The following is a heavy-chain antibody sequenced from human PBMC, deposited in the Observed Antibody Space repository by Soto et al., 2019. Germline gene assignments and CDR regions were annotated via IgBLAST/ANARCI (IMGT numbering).Heavy chain of an antibody. CDR1: GFTFGSYF. CDR2: INKDGGRT. Sequence: ESGGGLVQPGESLRLSCAASGFTFGSYFMNWVRQAPGKGPEWVSDINKDGGRTHYADSVRGRFTISRDNSRNTLYLQMNRLRAEDTALYYCAKDLHWYGMDVWGQGTTVTVSS. V-gene: IGHV3-23*01. J-gene: IGHJ6*02. CDR3: AKDLHWYGMDV. D-gene: IGHD1-1*01.